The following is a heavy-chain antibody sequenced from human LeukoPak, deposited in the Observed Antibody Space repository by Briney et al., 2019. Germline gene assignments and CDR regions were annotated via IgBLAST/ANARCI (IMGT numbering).Heavy chain of an antibody. D-gene: IGHD2-2*01. CDR3: ARQGAGSTSPNNWFDP. CDR1: GGSISSSSYY. Sequence: SETLSLTCTVSGGSISSSSYYWGWIRQPPGKGLEWIGSIYYSGGTYYNPSLKSRVTISVDTSKNQFSLKLSSVTAADTAVYYCARQGAGSTSPNNWFDPWGQGTLVTVSS. J-gene: IGHJ5*02. V-gene: IGHV4-39*01. CDR2: IYYSGGT.